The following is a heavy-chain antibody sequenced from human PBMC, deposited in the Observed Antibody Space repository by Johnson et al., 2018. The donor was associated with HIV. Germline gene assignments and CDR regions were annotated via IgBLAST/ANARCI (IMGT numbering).Heavy chain of an antibody. CDR2: FNTDGSTT. V-gene: IGHV3-20*04. J-gene: IGHJ3*02. CDR1: GFTFDDYG. Sequence: MLLVESGGGVVQPGGSLRLSCAASGFTFDDYGMSWVRQAPGKGLEWVSHFNTDGSTTSYADSVKGRFTISRDNAKNTLFLQMNSLRAEDTAVYYCASLVGSSSGEAFDIWGQGTMVTVSS. CDR3: ASLVGSSSGEAFDI. D-gene: IGHD6-6*01.